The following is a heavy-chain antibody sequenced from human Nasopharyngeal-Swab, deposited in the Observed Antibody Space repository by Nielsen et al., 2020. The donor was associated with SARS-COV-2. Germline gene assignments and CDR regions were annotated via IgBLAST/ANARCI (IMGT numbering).Heavy chain of an antibody. J-gene: IGHJ4*02. CDR2: ISSSSSYI. Sequence: GESLKISCAASGFTVSSYSMNWVRQAPGKGLEWVSSISSSSSYIYYADSVKGRFTISRDNAKNSLYLQMNSLRAEDTAVYYCASPRGYYDSSGAFDYWGQGTLVTVSS. D-gene: IGHD3-22*01. CDR3: ASPRGYYDSSGAFDY. V-gene: IGHV3-21*01. CDR1: GFTVSSYS.